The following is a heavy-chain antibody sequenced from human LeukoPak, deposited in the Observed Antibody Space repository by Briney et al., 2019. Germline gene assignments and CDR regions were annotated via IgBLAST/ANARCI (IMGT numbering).Heavy chain of an antibody. CDR2: ISWNSGSI. V-gene: IGHV3-20*04. CDR3: ARAMSIAARLQTIFDY. CDR1: GFTFSRYW. D-gene: IGHD6-6*01. J-gene: IGHJ4*02. Sequence: GGSLRLSCAASGFTFSRYWMSWLRQAPGKGLEWVSGISWNSGSIGYADSVKGRFTISRDNAKNSLYLQMNSLRAEDTAVYYCARAMSIAARLQTIFDYWGQGTLVTVSS.